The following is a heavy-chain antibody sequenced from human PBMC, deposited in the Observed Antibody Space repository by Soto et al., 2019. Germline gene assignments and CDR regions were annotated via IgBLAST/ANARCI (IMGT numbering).Heavy chain of an antibody. CDR1: GFTFSSYG. CDR3: ARDQWLPHSYYFDY. D-gene: IGHD6-19*01. CDR2: IWYDGSNK. Sequence: PGGSLRLSCAASGFTFSSYGMHWVRQAPGKGLEWVAVIWYDGSNKYYADSVKGRFTISRDNSKNTLYLQMNSLRAEDTAVYYCARDQWLPHSYYFDYWGQGTLVTVSS. V-gene: IGHV3-33*01. J-gene: IGHJ4*02.